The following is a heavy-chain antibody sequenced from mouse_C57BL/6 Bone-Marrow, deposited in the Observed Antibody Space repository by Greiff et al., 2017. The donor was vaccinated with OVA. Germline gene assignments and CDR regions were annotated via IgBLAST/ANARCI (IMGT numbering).Heavy chain of an antibody. V-gene: IGHV1-64*01. CDR1: GYTFTSYW. J-gene: IGHJ3*01. CDR2: IHPNSGST. D-gene: IGHD1-1*01. Sequence: QVQLQQPGAELVKPGASVTLSCKASGYTFTSYWMHWVKQRPGQGLEWIGMIHPNSGSTKYNEKFKSKATLTVDKSSSTAYMQLSSLTSEDSAVYDCARYGLGYYHYWGQGTLVTVSA. CDR3: ARYGLGYYHY.